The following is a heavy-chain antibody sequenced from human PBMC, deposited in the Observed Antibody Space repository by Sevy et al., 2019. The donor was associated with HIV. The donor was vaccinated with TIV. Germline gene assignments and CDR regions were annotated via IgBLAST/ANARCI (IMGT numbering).Heavy chain of an antibody. D-gene: IGHD3-10*01. CDR2: INPNNGGT. CDR1: GYSFTGYY. J-gene: IGHJ4*02. V-gene: IGHV1-2*06. CDR3: VKGGIAGYYGSGSGAFDY. Sequence: ASVKVSCKAFGYSFTGYYIHWVRQAPGQGLEWMGRINPNNGGTNYAQEFQGRVTMTRDTSVTTAYMELTGLRPNGTAVYYCVKGGIAGYYGSGSGAFDYWGQGTLVTVSS.